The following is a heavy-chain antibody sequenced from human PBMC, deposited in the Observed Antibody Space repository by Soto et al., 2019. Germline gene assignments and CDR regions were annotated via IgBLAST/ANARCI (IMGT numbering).Heavy chain of an antibody. CDR1: GGSISSSSYY. J-gene: IGHJ4*02. V-gene: IGHV4-39*01. D-gene: IGHD3-22*01. Sequence: QLQLQESGPGLVKTSETLSLTCTVSGGSISSSSYYWGWIRQPPGKGLEGIGSIYYSGSTYYNPSLTSPVTISVDTSQTKSSVKMISVTAAYTAVYYCARRGRSGYRLIDYWGQGTLVTVSS. CDR2: IYYSGST. CDR3: ARRGRSGYRLIDY.